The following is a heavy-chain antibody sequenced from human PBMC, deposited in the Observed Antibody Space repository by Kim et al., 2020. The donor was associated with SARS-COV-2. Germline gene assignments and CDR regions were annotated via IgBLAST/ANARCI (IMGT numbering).Heavy chain of an antibody. Sequence: SETLSLTCTVSGGSISSGSYYWSWIRQPAGKGLEWIGRIYTSGSTNYNPSLKSRVTISVDTSKNQFSLKLSSVTAADTAGYYCASSYDILTGYNWFDPWGQGTLVTVSS. CDR2: IYTSGST. D-gene: IGHD3-9*01. J-gene: IGHJ5*02. CDR3: ASSYDILTGYNWFDP. V-gene: IGHV4-61*02. CDR1: GGSISSGSYY.